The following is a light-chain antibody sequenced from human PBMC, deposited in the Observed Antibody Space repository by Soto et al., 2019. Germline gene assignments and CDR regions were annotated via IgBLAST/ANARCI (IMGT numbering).Light chain of an antibody. Sequence: QSALTQPASVSGSPGHSITISCTGTSSDVGSYNLVSWYQQHPGKAPKLMIYEGSKRPSGVSNRFSGSKSGNTASLTISGLQAEDEADYYCSSYASSTTPYVFGTGTKLTVL. J-gene: IGLJ1*01. CDR2: EGS. CDR3: SSYASSTTPYV. CDR1: SSDVGSYNL. V-gene: IGLV2-14*02.